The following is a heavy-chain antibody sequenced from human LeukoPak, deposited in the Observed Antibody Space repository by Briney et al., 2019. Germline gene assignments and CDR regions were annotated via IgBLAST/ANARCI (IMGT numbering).Heavy chain of an antibody. CDR2: IRYDRSIK. CDR3: GKDVNVGGDYFDY. CDR1: GFTFRNYG. J-gene: IGHJ4*02. D-gene: IGHD3-10*01. V-gene: IGHV3-30*02. Sequence: PGESLRLSCAASGFTFRNYGMHWVRLAPGKGLEWVAFIRYDRSIKYYVDSVKGRFTVSRDNSKNTLYLQMNSLRAEDTAVYYCGKDVNVGGDYFDYWGQGTQVTVSS.